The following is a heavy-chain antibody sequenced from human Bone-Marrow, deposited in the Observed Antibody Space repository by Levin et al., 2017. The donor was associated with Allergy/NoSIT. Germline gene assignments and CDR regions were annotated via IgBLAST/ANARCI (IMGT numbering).Heavy chain of an antibody. CDR1: GFSFSTWK. D-gene: IGHD5-18*01. Sequence: QSGGSLRLSCTASGFSFSTWKMNWVRQAPGKGLEWISYISPSGDNIHYADSVTGRFTISRDNAKKSLYLQMSSLRDGDTALYYCVRDSGYGGDDYWGQGTLVTVSS. V-gene: IGHV3-48*02. J-gene: IGHJ4*02. CDR2: ISPSGDNI. CDR3: VRDSGYGGDDY.